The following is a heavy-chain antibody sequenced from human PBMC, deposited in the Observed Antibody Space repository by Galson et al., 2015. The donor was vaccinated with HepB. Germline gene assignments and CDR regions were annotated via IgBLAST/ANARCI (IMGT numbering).Heavy chain of an antibody. Sequence: SLRLSCAASGFIFDDYYVSWFRQAPGKGLEWLSFISGSASTTYYADSVKGRFTVSRDNAQNSLYLQMNSLRAEDTAVYYCARRRGVSGPYYFDYWGQGTLVAVSS. CDR2: ISGSASTT. CDR1: GFIFDDYY. V-gene: IGHV3-11*01. CDR3: ARRRGVSGPYYFDY. J-gene: IGHJ4*02. D-gene: IGHD7-27*01.